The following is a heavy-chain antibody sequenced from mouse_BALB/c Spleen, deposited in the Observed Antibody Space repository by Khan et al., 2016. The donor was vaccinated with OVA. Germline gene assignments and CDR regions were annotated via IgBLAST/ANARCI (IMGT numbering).Heavy chain of an antibody. CDR3: TRNYYYGEGLAY. CDR2: IWSGGST. V-gene: IGHV2-2*02. CDR1: GFSLTSYG. Sequence: QVQLKQSGPGLVQPSQSLSITCTVSGFSLTSYGVHWVRQSPGKGLEWLGVIWSGGSTDYNEAFISRLSISTDNSKSHVFFKMISLQGNDTAIYYCTRNYYYGEGLAYWGQGTLVTVSA. J-gene: IGHJ3*01. D-gene: IGHD1-1*01.